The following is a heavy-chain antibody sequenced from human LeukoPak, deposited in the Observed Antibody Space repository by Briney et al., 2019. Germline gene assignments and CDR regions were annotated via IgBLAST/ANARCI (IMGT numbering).Heavy chain of an antibody. CDR2: ISSSSSYT. J-gene: IGHJ4*02. D-gene: IGHD3-10*01. CDR3: ARDGPGYSLWYYFDY. V-gene: IGHV3-11*06. Sequence: GGSLRLSCAASGFTFSDYYMSWIRQAPGKGLEWVSYISSSSSYTNYADSVKGRFTISRDNAKNSLYLQMNSLRAEDTAVYYCARDGPGYSLWYYFDYWGQGTLVTVSS. CDR1: GFTFSDYY.